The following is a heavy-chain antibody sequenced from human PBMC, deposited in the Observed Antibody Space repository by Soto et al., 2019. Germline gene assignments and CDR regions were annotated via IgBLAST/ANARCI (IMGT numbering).Heavy chain of an antibody. J-gene: IGHJ6*02. V-gene: IGHV5-51*01. CDR2: IYPGDSDT. CDR1: GYSFTSYW. CDR3: ATTGTGPYYYYGMDV. D-gene: IGHD1-1*01. Sequence: GESLKISCKGSGYSFTSYWIGWVRQMPGKGLEWMGIIYPGDSDTRYSPSFQGQVTISADKSISTAYLQWSSLKASDTAMCYCATTGTGPYYYYGMDVWGQGTTVTVSS.